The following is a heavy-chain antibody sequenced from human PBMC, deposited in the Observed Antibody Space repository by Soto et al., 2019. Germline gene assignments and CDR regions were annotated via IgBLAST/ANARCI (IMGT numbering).Heavy chain of an antibody. V-gene: IGHV1-18*01. D-gene: IGHD2-21*01. Sequence: ASVKVSCKVSGYTFTNYGVSWVRQAPGQGLEWMGWISGYNGNTNYEQKFQGRVTMTRDTSTSTAYMELRSLRSDDTAVYFCARDLPTSEASLSGYFLHWGQGTPVTVSS. CDR2: ISGYNGNT. J-gene: IGHJ1*01. CDR3: ARDLPTSEASLSGYFLH. CDR1: GYTFTNYG.